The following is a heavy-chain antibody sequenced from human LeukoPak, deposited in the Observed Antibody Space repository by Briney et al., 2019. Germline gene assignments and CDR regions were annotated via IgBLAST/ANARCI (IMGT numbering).Heavy chain of an antibody. CDR2: ISGSGGST. V-gene: IGHV3-23*01. CDR3: AKFNSDWYYFDY. J-gene: IGHJ4*02. CDR1: GFTFGTSA. Sequence: GGSLRLSCAASGFTFGTSAMSWVRQAPGKGLEWVSVISGSGGSTYYADSVKGRFTISRDNSRNMLYLQMNSLRAEDTAVYYCAKFNSDWYYFDYWGQGTLVTVSS. D-gene: IGHD6-19*01.